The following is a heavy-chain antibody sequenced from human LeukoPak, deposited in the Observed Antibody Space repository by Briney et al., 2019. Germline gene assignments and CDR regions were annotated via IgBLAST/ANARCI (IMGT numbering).Heavy chain of an antibody. V-gene: IGHV4-31*03. D-gene: IGHD2-8*02. J-gene: IGHJ5*02. CDR1: GVSISSGGYY. CDR2: IYYSGST. CDR3: ARSPGGYGNNWFDP. Sequence: PSETLSLTCTVSGVSISSGGYYWSWIRQHPGKGLEWIGYIYYSGSTYYNPSLKSRVTVSVDTSKNQFSLKLSSVTAADTAVYYCARSPGGYGNNWFDPWGQGTLVTVSS.